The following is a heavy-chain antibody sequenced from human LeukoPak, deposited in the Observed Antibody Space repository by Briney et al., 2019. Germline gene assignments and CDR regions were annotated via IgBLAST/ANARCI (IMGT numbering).Heavy chain of an antibody. CDR1: GFTVSNNY. V-gene: IGHV3-66*01. CDR3: ARDCCTNIWLGF. D-gene: IGHD2-2*01. J-gene: IGHJ4*02. Sequence: PGGSLRLSCAASGFTVSNNYMTWVRQAPGKGLEWVSVLYSDGTTYYAGSVKGRFTISRDNSKNTLYLQMNSLRADDTAVYYCARDCCTNIWLGFWGRGTLVTVSS. CDR2: LYSDGTT.